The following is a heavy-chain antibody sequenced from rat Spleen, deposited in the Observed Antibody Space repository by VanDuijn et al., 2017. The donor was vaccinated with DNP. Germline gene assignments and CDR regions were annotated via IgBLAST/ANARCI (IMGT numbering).Heavy chain of an antibody. J-gene: IGHJ3*01. Sequence: EVQLVESGGDLVQPGRSLKLSCAASGFPFSKYGMAWVRQAPTKGLEWVACMSPTTRSSYYRDSVRGRFTVSREDATSTLYLQMDSLRSEDTATYYCTTGVYGGYADWFTYWGQGTLVTVSS. D-gene: IGHD1-11*01. CDR3: TTGVYGGYADWFTY. CDR2: MSPTTRSS. V-gene: IGHV5-27*01. CDR1: GFPFSKYG.